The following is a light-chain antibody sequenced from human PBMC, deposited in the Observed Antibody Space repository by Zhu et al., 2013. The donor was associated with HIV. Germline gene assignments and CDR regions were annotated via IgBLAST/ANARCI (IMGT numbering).Light chain of an antibody. J-gene: IGKJ4*01. CDR3: HQYGSSPLT. V-gene: IGKV3-20*01. Sequence: DIVLTQSPGTLSLSPGERATLSCRASQSVGNNFLAWYQHKPGQAPRLLIYATSNRATGIPDRFSGSGSGTDFSLSISRLEPEDFAVYYCHQYGSSPLTFGGGTTVGIK. CDR2: ATS. CDR1: QSVGNNF.